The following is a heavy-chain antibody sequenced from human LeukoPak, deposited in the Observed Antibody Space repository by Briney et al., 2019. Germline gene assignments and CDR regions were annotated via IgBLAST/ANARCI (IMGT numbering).Heavy chain of an antibody. CDR2: IWYDGSNK. V-gene: IGHV3-33*01. CDR1: GFTFSSYG. Sequence: GGSLRLSCAASGFTFSSYGMHWVRQAPGKGLEWVAVIWYDGSNKYYADSVKGRFTISRDNSKNTLYLQMNSLRAEDTAVYYCARAGYYYDSSGYPRYYYGMDVWGQGTTVTVSS. D-gene: IGHD3-22*01. J-gene: IGHJ6*02. CDR3: ARAGYYYDSSGYPRYYYGMDV.